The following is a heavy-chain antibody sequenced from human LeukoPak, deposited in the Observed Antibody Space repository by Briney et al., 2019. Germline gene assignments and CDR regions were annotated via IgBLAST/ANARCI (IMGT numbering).Heavy chain of an antibody. CDR2: IYYSGST. CDR3: ARSVDSSGCYSN. Sequence: SETLSLTCTVSGGSISSYYWSWIRQPPGKGLEWIGYIYYSGSTNYNPSLKSRVTISVDTSKNQFSLKLSSVTAADTAVYYCARSVDSSGCYSNWGQGTLVTVSS. J-gene: IGHJ4*02. V-gene: IGHV4-59*08. D-gene: IGHD3-22*01. CDR1: GGSISSYY.